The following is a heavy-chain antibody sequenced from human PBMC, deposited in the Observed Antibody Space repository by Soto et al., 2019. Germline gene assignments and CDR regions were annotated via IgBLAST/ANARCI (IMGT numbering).Heavy chain of an antibody. J-gene: IGHJ4*02. V-gene: IGHV4-34*01. CDR1: GGSFSGYY. CDR2: INHSGST. D-gene: IGHD3-16*02. Sequence: SETLSLTCAVYGGSFSGYYWSWIRQPPGKGLEWIGEINHSGSTNYNPSLKSRVTISVDTSKNQFSLKLSSVTAADTAVYYCARGEGYIWGSYRYTRVYFDYWGQGTLVTVSS. CDR3: ARGEGYIWGSYRYTRVYFDY.